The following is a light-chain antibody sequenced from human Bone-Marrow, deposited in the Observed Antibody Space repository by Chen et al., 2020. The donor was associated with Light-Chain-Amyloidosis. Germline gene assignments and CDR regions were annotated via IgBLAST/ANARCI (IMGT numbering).Light chain of an antibody. CDR1: KLGDRY. J-gene: IGLJ2*01. CDR3: QAWDTSSAP. CDR2: QDN. V-gene: IGLV3-1*01. Sequence: SYELTQPPSLSMSPGQTARITCSGEKLGDRYACWYQQKPGQSPVLVIQQDNKRPSGIPERFSGSTSGNIATLTISGTQTEDEAVYYCQAWDTSSAPFGGGTKLTV.